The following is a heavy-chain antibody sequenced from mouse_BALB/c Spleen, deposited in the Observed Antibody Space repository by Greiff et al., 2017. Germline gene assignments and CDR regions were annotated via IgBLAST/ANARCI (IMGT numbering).Heavy chain of an antibody. Sequence: VQLKESGTVLARPGASVKMSCKASGYTFTSYWLHWVKQRPGQGLEWIGAIYPGNSDTSYNQKFKGKAKLTAVTSTSTAYMELSSLTNEDSAVYYCTTTATFSVFDYWGQGTTLTVSS. D-gene: IGHD1-2*01. J-gene: IGHJ2*01. CDR1: GYTFTSYW. CDR2: IYPGNSDT. CDR3: TTTATFSVFDY. V-gene: IGHV1-5*01.